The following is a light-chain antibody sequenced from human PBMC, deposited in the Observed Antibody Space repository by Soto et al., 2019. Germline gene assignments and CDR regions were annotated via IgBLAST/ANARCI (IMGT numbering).Light chain of an antibody. CDR1: SSDVGGYDF. CDR2: DVT. Sequence: QSALTQPRSVSGSPGQSVTISCTGTSSDVGGYDFVSWYQQHPGKAPKLMIYDVTKRPSGVPDRFSGSKSGNSASLTISGLQAEDEADYYCCPYAGSYMLGVFGGGTKLTVL. J-gene: IGLJ3*02. CDR3: CPYAGSYMLGV. V-gene: IGLV2-11*01.